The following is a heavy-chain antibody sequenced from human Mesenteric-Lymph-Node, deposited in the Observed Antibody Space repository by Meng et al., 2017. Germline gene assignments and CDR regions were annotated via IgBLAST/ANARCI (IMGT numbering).Heavy chain of an antibody. CDR1: GYTFTSYG. J-gene: IGHJ3*02. V-gene: IGHV1-18*01. CDR3: ARDLSYSSGWYLDAFDI. D-gene: IGHD6-19*01. Sequence: ASVKVSCKASGYTFTSYGISWVRQAPGQGLEWMGWISAYNGNTNYAQKLQGRVTMTTDTSTRTAYMELRSMRSDDTAVYYCARDLSYSSGWYLDAFDIWGQGTMVT. CDR2: ISAYNGNT.